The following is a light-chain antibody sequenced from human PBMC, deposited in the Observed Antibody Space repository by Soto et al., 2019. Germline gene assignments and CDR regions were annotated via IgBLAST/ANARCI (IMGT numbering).Light chain of an antibody. CDR1: SSDIGDYDY. CDR3: NSYATGNTRV. Sequence: QSVLTQPASVSGSPGQSITISCTGSSSDIGDYDYVSWYQQHPGKAPKVLISEVSNRPSGVSNRFSGSKSGNTASLTISGLQAEDEADYYCNSYATGNTRVFGTRTKVTV. CDR2: EVS. J-gene: IGLJ1*01. V-gene: IGLV2-14*01.